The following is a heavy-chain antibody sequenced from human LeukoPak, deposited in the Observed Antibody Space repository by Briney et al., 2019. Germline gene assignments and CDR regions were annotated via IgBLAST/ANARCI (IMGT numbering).Heavy chain of an antibody. J-gene: IGHJ5*02. D-gene: IGHD1-7*01. CDR2: IIPILGTA. Sequence: ASAKVSCKASGGTFSSYAISWVRQAPGQGLEWMGGIIPILGTANYAQKFQGRVTITTDESTSTAYMELSSLRSEDTAVYYCARDLTGTNWFDPWGQGTLVTVSS. CDR1: GGTFSSYA. V-gene: IGHV1-69*05. CDR3: ARDLTGTNWFDP.